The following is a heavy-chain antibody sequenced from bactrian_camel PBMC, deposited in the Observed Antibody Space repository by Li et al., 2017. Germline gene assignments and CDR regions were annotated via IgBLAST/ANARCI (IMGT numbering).Heavy chain of an antibody. CDR2: IDRDGTT. J-gene: IGHJ4*01. CDR1: GYTYC. D-gene: IGHD4*01. CDR3: ANSRERYSDYVHVY. Sequence: DVQLVESGGGSVQAGGSLSLSCAASGYTYCMAWFRQAPGKEREGVAAIDRDGTTNYVSSMKGRFTISRDHTKNTLYLQLNSLKTEDTAMYYCANSRERYSDYVHVYWGQGTQVTVS. V-gene: IGHV3S10*01.